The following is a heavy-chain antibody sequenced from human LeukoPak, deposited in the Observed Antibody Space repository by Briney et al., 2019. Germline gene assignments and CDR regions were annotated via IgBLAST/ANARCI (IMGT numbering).Heavy chain of an antibody. Sequence: ASVKASCKASGYTFTSYGISWVRQAPGQGLEWVGWISGYNGDTNSARKLQGRVTMTTDTSTSTAYMELRSLISDDTAVYYCARDQRSSCTGGTCYYFDYWGQGTLVTVSP. D-gene: IGHD2-15*01. J-gene: IGHJ4*02. CDR2: ISGYNGDT. CDR1: GYTFTSYG. V-gene: IGHV1-18*01. CDR3: ARDQRSSCTGGTCYYFDY.